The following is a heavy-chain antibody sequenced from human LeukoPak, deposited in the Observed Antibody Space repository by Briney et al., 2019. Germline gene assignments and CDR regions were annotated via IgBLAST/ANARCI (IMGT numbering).Heavy chain of an antibody. CDR2: VSRFGGTT. Sequence: GGSLRLSCAASGFTFDSYAMSWVRQAPGKGLEWVSAVSRFGGTTYYADSAKGRFTISRDNSNNTVYLQMNSLRVGDTALYYCAKHVGSGWSNNRFDPWGQGTLVTVS. CDR3: AKHVGSGWSNNRFDP. D-gene: IGHD6-25*01. CDR1: GFTFDSYA. V-gene: IGHV3-23*01. J-gene: IGHJ5*02.